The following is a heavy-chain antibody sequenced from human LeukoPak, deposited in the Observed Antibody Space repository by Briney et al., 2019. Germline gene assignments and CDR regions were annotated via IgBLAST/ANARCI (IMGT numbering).Heavy chain of an antibody. CDR1: GFXFSSYS. V-gene: IGHV3-48*02. J-gene: IGHJ4*02. CDR3: VRDRFYSFDY. Sequence: GGSLRLSCAASGFXFSSYSINWVRQAPGKGLEWISYISSSSGAIYYADSVKGRFTISRDNAKNSLYLQMNSLRDEDTAVYYCVRDRFYSFDYWGQGTLVTVSS. CDR2: ISSSSGAI.